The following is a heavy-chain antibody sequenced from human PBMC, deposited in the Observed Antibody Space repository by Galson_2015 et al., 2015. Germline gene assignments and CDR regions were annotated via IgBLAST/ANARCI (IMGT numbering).Heavy chain of an antibody. J-gene: IGHJ4*02. CDR3: ATYDSSGHFDY. CDR1: GFTFSDYY. D-gene: IGHD3-22*01. Sequence: SLRLSCAASGFTFSDYYMSWIRQAPGKGLEWVSYISSSGSTIYYADSVKSRFTISRDNAKNSLYLQMNSLRAEDTAVYYCATYDSSGHFDYWGQGTLVTVSS. V-gene: IGHV3-11*01. CDR2: ISSSGSTI.